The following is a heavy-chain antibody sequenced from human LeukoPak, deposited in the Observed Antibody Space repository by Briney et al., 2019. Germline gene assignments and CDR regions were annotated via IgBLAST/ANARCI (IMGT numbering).Heavy chain of an antibody. Sequence: PGGSLRLSCAASGFPFSTHWMSWVRQAPGKGLEWVANINQDGSQKSCVDSVKGRFSISRDNAKNSLYLQTHSLRAEDTAVYYCARSNREFASGSGDYWGQGTLVTVSS. D-gene: IGHD3-10*01. J-gene: IGHJ4*02. V-gene: IGHV3-7*05. CDR2: INQDGSQK. CDR3: ARSNREFASGSGDY. CDR1: GFPFSTHW.